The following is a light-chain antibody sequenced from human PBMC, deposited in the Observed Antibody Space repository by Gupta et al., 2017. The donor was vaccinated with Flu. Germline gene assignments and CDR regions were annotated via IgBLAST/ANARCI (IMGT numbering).Light chain of an antibody. CDR3: QHRYSTPRP. CDR1: QSIRRY. V-gene: IGKV1-39*01. Sequence: DIQMTQSPSSLSASVGDRVTITCRASQSIRRYLNWYQQKPGKAPKLLIYAASRVKSGVPSRFSGSGCRTDFTLTISRQQPEDFANYYCQHRYSTPRPFGQGTKVEIK. J-gene: IGKJ1*01. CDR2: AAS.